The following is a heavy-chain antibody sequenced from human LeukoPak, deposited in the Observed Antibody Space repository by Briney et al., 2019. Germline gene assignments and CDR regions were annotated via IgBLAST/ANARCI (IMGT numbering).Heavy chain of an antibody. Sequence: ASVKVSCKASGYTFTSYYMHWVRQAPGQGLEWMGIINPSGGSTSYAQKFQGRVTMTRDTSTSTVYMELNSLRSEDTAVYYCARDVVSSWPAGPYYFDYWGQGTLVTVSS. V-gene: IGHV1-46*01. J-gene: IGHJ4*02. CDR2: INPSGGST. CDR3: ARDVVSSWPAGPYYFDY. D-gene: IGHD6-13*01. CDR1: GYTFTSYY.